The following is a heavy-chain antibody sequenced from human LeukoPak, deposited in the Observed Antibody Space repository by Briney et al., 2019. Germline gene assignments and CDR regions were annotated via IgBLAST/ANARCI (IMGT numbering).Heavy chain of an antibody. CDR1: GYTFTSYA. V-gene: IGHV7-4-1*02. CDR2: INTNTGNP. D-gene: IGHD2-2*01. CDR3: AREYKEVPAAILTWFEP. Sequence: ASVKVSCKACGYTFTSYAMKWVRQAPGQGLEWMGWINTNTGNPTYAQGFTGRFVFSLDTSVSTAYLQISSLKAEDTAVYYCAREYKEVPAAILTWFEPWGQGTLVTVSS. J-gene: IGHJ5*02.